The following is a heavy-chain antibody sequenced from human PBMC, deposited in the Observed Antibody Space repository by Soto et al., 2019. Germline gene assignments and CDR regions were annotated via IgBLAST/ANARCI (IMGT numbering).Heavy chain of an antibody. V-gene: IGHV1-69*02. CDR1: GGTFSSYT. CDR2: IIPILGIA. Sequence: QVQLVQSGAEVKKPGSSVKVSCKPSGGTFSSYTISWVRQAPGQGLEWMGRIIPILGIANYAQKFQGRVRITEDKSTSTAYMELSGLRSEDTAVYYCARRGYSGDDPSYYMDVWGKGTTVTVSS. J-gene: IGHJ6*03. D-gene: IGHD5-12*01. CDR3: ARRGYSGDDPSYYMDV.